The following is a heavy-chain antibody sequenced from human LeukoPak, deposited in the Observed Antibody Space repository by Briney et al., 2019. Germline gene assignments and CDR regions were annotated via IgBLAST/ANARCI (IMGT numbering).Heavy chain of an antibody. D-gene: IGHD6-13*01. J-gene: IGHJ6*03. CDR2: IYYSGST. CDR3: ARGLSSWDYYYYYMDV. V-gene: IGHV4-59*01. Sequence: SETLSLTCTVSGGSISSYYWSWIRQPPGKGLEWIGYIYYSGSTKYNPSLKSRVTISVDTSKNQFSLKLSSVTAADTAVYYCARGLSSWDYYYYYMDVWGKGTTVTVSS. CDR1: GGSISSYY.